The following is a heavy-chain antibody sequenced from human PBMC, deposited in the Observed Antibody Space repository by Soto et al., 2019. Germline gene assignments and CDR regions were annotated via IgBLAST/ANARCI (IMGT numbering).Heavy chain of an antibody. J-gene: IGHJ4*02. CDR2: FDPEEGET. Sequence: ASVKVSCKVSGYTLTELSMHWVRQAPGKGLEWMGGFDPEEGETIYAQKFQGRVTMTEVTSTDTAYMELSSLRSEDTAVYYCATVARYSSSSPLRYWGQGTLVTVSS. D-gene: IGHD6-6*01. CDR3: ATVARYSSSSPLRY. V-gene: IGHV1-24*01. CDR1: GYTLTELS.